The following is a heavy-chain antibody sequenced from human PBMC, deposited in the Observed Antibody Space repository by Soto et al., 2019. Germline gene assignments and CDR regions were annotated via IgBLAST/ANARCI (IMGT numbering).Heavy chain of an antibody. V-gene: IGHV3-74*01. CDR1: GFTFSSYW. CDR2: INSDGSST. J-gene: IGHJ6*02. CDR3: ARDRAVVTPDYGMDV. D-gene: IGHD2-21*02. Sequence: RGSLRLSCAASGFTFSSYWMHWFRQAPGKGLVWVSRINSDGSSTSYADSVKGRFTISRDNAKNTLYLQMNSLRAEDTAVYYCARDRAVVTPDYGMDVWGQGTTVTVSS.